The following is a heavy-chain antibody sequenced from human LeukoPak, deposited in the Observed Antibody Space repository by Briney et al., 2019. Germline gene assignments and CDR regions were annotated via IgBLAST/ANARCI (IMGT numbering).Heavy chain of an antibody. CDR1: GLTFSNYV. CDR3: VKDGRRSPPC. D-gene: IGHD2-15*01. CDR2: TNGGGGST. J-gene: IGHJ4*02. V-gene: IGHV3-23*01. Sequence: PGGSLRLSCAASGLTFSNYVMSWGRQAPGKGPEWVSGTNGGGGSTFYAESVTGRFTISRDNSKNTLFLQMNTLRAEDTAVYYCVKDGRRSPPCWGQGTLVTVSS.